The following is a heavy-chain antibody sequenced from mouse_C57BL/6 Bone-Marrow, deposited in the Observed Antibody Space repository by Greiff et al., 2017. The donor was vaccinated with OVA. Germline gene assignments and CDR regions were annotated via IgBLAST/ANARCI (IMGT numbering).Heavy chain of an antibody. CDR1: GFTFSSYG. J-gene: IGHJ1*03. Sequence: EVMLVESGGDLVKPGGSLKLSCAASGFTFSSYGMSWVRQTPDKRLEWVATISSGGSYTYYPDSVKGRFTISRDNAKNTLYLQMSSLKSEDTAMYYCADLGYYGSSWYFDVWGTGTTVTVSS. CDR3: ADLGYYGSSWYFDV. D-gene: IGHD1-1*01. V-gene: IGHV5-6*01. CDR2: ISSGGSYT.